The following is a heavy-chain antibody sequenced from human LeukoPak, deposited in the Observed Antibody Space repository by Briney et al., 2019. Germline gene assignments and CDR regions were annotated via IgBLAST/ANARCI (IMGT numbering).Heavy chain of an antibody. CDR3: AGDFSPGQRFYFDY. CDR2: ISYDGSNK. V-gene: IGHV3-30-3*01. D-gene: IGHD6-25*01. CDR1: GFTFSSYA. Sequence: QPGRSLRLSCAASGFTFSSYAMHWVRQAPGKGLEWVAVISYDGSNKYYADSVKGRFTISRDNSKNTLYLQMNSLRAEDTAVYYWAGDFSPGQRFYFDYWGQGTLVTVSS. J-gene: IGHJ4*02.